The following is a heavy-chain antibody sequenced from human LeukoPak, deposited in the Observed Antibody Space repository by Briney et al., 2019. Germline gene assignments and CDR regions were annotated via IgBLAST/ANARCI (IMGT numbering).Heavy chain of an antibody. CDR3: ATWHSSSHVFDI. CDR1: GHALSDLS. J-gene: IGHJ3*02. D-gene: IGHD6-6*01. V-gene: IGHV1-24*01. Sequence: ASVKLSCKISGHALSDLSIHWVRQALGRGPEWMGGFDPEDGETIYAQKFQGRVTMTEDTSTDTAYMELSSPRSEDTAVYYCATWHSSSHVFDIWGQGTMVTVSS. CDR2: FDPEDGET.